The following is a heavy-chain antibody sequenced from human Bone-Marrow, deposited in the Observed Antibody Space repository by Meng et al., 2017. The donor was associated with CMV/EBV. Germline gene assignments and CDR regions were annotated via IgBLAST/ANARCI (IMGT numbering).Heavy chain of an antibody. Sequence: GESLKISCAASGFTFSSYGMHWVRQAPGKGLEWVAVISYDGSNKYYADSVKGRFTISRDNSKNTLHLQMNSLRPEDTAVYFCAKDSCSSISCYKGGIDYWGQGTLVTVSS. CDR3: AKDSCSSISCYKGGIDY. CDR1: GFTFSSYG. J-gene: IGHJ4*02. V-gene: IGHV3-30*19. D-gene: IGHD2-2*02. CDR2: ISYDGSNK.